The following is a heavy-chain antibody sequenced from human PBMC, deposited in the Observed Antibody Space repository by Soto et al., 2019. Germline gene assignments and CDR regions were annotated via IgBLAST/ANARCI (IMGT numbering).Heavy chain of an antibody. CDR1: GFTFSSYG. CDR2: IWYDGSNK. J-gene: IGHJ6*02. CDR3: ARDQGSRRLYGMDV. D-gene: IGHD4-17*01. V-gene: IGHV3-33*01. Sequence: GSLGLSCAASGFTFSSYGMHWVRQAPGKGLEWVAVIWYDGSNKYYADSVKGRFTISRDNSKNTLYLQMNSLRAEDTAVYYCARDQGSRRLYGMDVWGQGTTVTVSS.